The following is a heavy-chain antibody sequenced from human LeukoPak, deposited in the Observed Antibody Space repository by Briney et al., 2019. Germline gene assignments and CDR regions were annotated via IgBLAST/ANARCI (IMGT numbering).Heavy chain of an antibody. J-gene: IGHJ5*02. CDR1: GYGFTSYW. D-gene: IGHD6-13*01. CDR3: ARQVGVAAAGTRSNWFDP. Sequence: GESLRISCKGSGYGFTSYWISWVRQMPGKGLEWMGRIDPSDSYTNYSPSFQGHVTISADKSISTAYLQWSSLKASDTAMYYCARQVGVAAAGTRSNWFDPWGQGTLVTVSS. V-gene: IGHV5-10-1*01. CDR2: IDPSDSYT.